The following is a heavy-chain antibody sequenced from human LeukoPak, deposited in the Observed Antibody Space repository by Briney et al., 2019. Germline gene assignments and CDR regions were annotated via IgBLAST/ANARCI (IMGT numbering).Heavy chain of an antibody. D-gene: IGHD6-13*01. CDR1: GFTFSSYA. CDR3: EREAAAYAFDI. CDR2: ISSKGGST. Sequence: GGSLRLSCAASGFTFSSYAMHSVRQAPGKGMEYVSAISSKGGSTYYAYSVKCRFTISRDNSKNALYLQMGSLRAEDMAVYYCEREAAAYAFDIWGQGTMVTVSS. V-gene: IGHV3-64*01. J-gene: IGHJ3*02.